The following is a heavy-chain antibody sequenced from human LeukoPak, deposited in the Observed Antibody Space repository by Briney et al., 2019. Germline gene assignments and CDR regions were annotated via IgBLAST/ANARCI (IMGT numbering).Heavy chain of an antibody. CDR3: AKASGYSYGKYFFDS. Sequence: GGSLRLSCAASGLTFSNYAMSWVRQAPGKGLEWVSTISNSDSSTYYADSVKGRLTISRDNSENTLYLQMNSLRAEDTAVYYCAKASGYSYGKYFFDSWGQGALVTVSS. J-gene: IGHJ4*02. V-gene: IGHV3-23*01. CDR2: ISNSDSST. D-gene: IGHD5-18*01. CDR1: GLTFSNYA.